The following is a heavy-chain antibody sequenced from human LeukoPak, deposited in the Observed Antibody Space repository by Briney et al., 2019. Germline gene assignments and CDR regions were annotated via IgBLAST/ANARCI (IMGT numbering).Heavy chain of an antibody. V-gene: IGHV1-69*05. D-gene: IGHD6-13*01. CDR1: GGTFSSYA. Sequence: ASVKVSCKASGGTFSSYAISWVRQAPGQGLEWMGRIIPIFGTANYAQKFQGRVTITTDESTSTAYMELSSLRSEDTAVYYCARGNGYSSSHGDYWGQGTLVTVSS. J-gene: IGHJ4*02. CDR2: IIPIFGTA. CDR3: ARGNGYSSSHGDY.